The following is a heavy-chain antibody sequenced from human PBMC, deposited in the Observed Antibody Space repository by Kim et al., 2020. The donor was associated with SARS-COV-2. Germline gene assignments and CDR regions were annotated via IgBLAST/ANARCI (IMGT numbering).Heavy chain of an antibody. Sequence: GGSLRLSCAASGFTFSSYAMSWVRQAPGKGLEWVSAISGSGGSTYYADSVKGRFTISRDNSKNTLYLQMNSLGAEDTAVYYCAKDYFGGRDAFDIWGQGTMVTVSS. CDR2: ISGSGGST. V-gene: IGHV3-23*01. J-gene: IGHJ3*02. CDR3: AKDYFGGRDAFDI. CDR1: GFTFSSYA. D-gene: IGHD2-15*01.